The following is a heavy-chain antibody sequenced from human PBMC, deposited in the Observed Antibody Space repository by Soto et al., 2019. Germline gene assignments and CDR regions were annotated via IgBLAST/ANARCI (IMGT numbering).Heavy chain of an antibody. CDR2: TRNKANSYTT. D-gene: IGHD1-26*01. CDR3: ARGGGSYYYYYGMDV. J-gene: IGHJ6*02. V-gene: IGHV3-72*01. CDR1: GFTFRDHY. Sequence: PGGSQRLSCAASGFTFRDHYRDWVRQAPGKGLEWVGRTRNKANSYTTEYAASVKGRFTISRDDSKNSLYLQMNSLKTEDTAVYYCARGGGSYYYYYGMDVWGQGTTVTVSS.